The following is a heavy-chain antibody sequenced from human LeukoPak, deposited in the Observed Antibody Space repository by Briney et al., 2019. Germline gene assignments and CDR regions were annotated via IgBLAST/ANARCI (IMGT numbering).Heavy chain of an antibody. J-gene: IGHJ6*03. CDR1: GGSFSGHY. D-gene: IGHD1-7*01. V-gene: IGHV4-34*01. CDR3: ARASRLGTYYFMDV. Sequence: SETLSLTCAVNGGSFSGHYWTWIRQPPGKGLEWIGEINHIGTTNNNLSLNSRVTISLDASKSQVSLKLSSVTAVDTAVYYCARASRLGTYYFMDVWGNGTTVTVSS. CDR2: INHIGTT.